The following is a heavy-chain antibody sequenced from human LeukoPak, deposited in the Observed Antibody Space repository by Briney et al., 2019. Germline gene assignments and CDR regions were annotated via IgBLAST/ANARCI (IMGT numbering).Heavy chain of an antibody. CDR2: IWYDGSNK. CDR1: GFTFSSYG. J-gene: IGHJ4*02. CDR3: ARDRYYGSGSYFLFDY. V-gene: IGHV3-33*01. D-gene: IGHD3-10*01. Sequence: GRSLRLSYAASGFTFSSYGMHWVRQAPGKGLEWVAVIWYDGSNKYYADSVKGRFTISRDNSKNTLYLQMNSLRAEDTAVYYCARDRYYGSGSYFLFDYWGQGTLVTVSS.